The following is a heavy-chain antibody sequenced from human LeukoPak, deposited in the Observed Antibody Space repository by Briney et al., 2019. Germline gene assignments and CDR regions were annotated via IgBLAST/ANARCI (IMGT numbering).Heavy chain of an antibody. D-gene: IGHD6-19*01. V-gene: IGHV3-49*03. CDR3: TRDADLTPYSSGWYVFDY. CDR2: IRSKAYGGTT. Sequence: GGSLRLSCTASGFTFGDYAMSWFRQAPGKGLEWVGFIRSKAYGGTTEYAASVKGRFTISRDDSKSIAYLQMNSLKTEDTAVYYCTRDADLTPYSSGWYVFDYWGQGTLVTVSS. J-gene: IGHJ4*02. CDR1: GFTFGDYA.